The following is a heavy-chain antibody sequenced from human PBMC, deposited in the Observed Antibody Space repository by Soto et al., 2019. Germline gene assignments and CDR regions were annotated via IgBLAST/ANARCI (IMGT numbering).Heavy chain of an antibody. Sequence: EVQLVESGGGLVKPGGSLRLSCAASGFTFSNAWMSWVRQAPGKGLEWVGRIKSKTDGGTTDYAAPVKGRFTISRDDSKNTLYLQMNSLKTEDTAVYYCNTGLVRRGGGMDVWGQGTTVTVSS. V-gene: IGHV3-15*01. CDR2: IKSKTDGGTT. D-gene: IGHD3-16*01. CDR3: NTGLVRRGGGMDV. J-gene: IGHJ6*02. CDR1: GFTFSNAW.